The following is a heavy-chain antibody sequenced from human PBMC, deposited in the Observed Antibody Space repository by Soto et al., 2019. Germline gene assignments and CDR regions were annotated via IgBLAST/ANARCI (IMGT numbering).Heavy chain of an antibody. V-gene: IGHV3-72*01. CDR3: AMLGGWSGGSSGMDV. Sequence: EVQLVESGGGLVQPGGSLRLSCAASGLIFSDYHMDWVRQAPGKGLEWVGRIRRKANSYTTEYAASVKGRFTISRDDSTNSLYLQTNSLKSEDTAVYYCAMLGGWSGGSSGMDVWGQGTTVTVSS. D-gene: IGHD6-19*01. J-gene: IGHJ6*02. CDR1: GLIFSDYH. CDR2: IRRKANSYTT.